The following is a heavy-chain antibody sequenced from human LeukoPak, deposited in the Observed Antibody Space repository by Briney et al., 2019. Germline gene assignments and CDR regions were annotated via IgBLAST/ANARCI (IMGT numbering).Heavy chain of an antibody. CDR1: GXTFSSYS. CDR3: ARDQGGSSSNRFDY. Sequence: PGGSLRLSCAASGXTFSSYSVNWVRQAPGKGLEWVSYISSSSSTIYYADSVKGRFTISRDNAKNSLYLQMNSLRDEDTAVYYCARDQGGSSSNRFDYWGQGTLVTVSS. CDR2: ISSSSSTI. D-gene: IGHD6-13*01. J-gene: IGHJ4*02. V-gene: IGHV3-48*02.